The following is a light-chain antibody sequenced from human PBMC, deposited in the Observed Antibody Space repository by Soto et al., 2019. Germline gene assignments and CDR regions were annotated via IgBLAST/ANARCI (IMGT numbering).Light chain of an antibody. CDR1: QSISNH. CDR3: QQSYSSPPT. J-gene: IGKJ1*01. CDR2: AAS. V-gene: IGKV1-39*01. Sequence: DIHMSQTPPSLSASVEHRFIITCRASQSISNHLNWYQQKPGKAPKLLIFAASSLQSGVPSRFSGSRSGPDFTLTISSLQPEDFATYYCQQSYSSPPTFGQGTKVDIK.